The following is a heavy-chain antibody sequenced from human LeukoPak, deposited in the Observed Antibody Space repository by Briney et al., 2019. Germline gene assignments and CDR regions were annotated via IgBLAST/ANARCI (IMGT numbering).Heavy chain of an antibody. J-gene: IGHJ6*02. V-gene: IGHV3-48*03. Sequence: GGSLRLSCAASGFTFSSYEMNWVRQAPGKGLEWVSYISSSGSTIYYADSVKGRFTISRDNAKNSLYLQMNSLRAEDTAVYYCSRNMGAKGYYYYYGMDVWGQGTLVTVSS. CDR3: SRNMGAKGYYYYYGMDV. D-gene: IGHD1-26*01. CDR1: GFTFSSYE. CDR2: ISSSGSTI.